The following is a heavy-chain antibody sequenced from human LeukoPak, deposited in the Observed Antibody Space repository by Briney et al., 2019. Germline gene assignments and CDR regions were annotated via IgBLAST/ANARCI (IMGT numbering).Heavy chain of an antibody. CDR2: INHSGST. Sequence: PSETLSLTCAVYGGSFSGYYWSWIRQPPGKGLEWIGEINHSGSTNYNPSLKSRVTISVDTSKNQFSLKLSSVTAADTAVYYCARGPMAAAGIVRGFDYWGQGTLVPVSS. J-gene: IGHJ4*02. D-gene: IGHD6-13*01. CDR1: GGSFSGYY. CDR3: ARGPMAAAGIVRGFDY. V-gene: IGHV4-34*01.